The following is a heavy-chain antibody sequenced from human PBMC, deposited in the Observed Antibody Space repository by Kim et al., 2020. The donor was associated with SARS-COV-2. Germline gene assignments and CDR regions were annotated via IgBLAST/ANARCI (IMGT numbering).Heavy chain of an antibody. J-gene: IGHJ4*02. Sequence: GGSLRLSCAASGFTFSSYAMSWVRQAPGKGLEWLSAISGSGGSTYYADSVKGRFTISRDNSKNTLYLQMNSLRAEDTAVYYCAKDIMIVVGYFDYWGQGTLVTVSS. V-gene: IGHV3-23*01. D-gene: IGHD3-22*01. CDR2: ISGSGGST. CDR1: GFTFSSYA. CDR3: AKDIMIVVGYFDY.